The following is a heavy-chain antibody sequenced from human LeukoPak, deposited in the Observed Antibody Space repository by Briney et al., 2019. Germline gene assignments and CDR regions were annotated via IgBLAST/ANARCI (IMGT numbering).Heavy chain of an antibody. Sequence: GGSLRLSCAASGFSFSNFWMTWVRQAPGRGLEWLANIKPNGSDKNHVDSVKGRFTISRDNAQNSLYLQMNSLSVEDTAVYYCVRDRGWDTFDYWGQGALVSVSS. CDR2: IKPNGSDK. CDR3: VRDRGWDTFDY. J-gene: IGHJ4*02. CDR1: GFSFSNFW. V-gene: IGHV3-7*04. D-gene: IGHD6-19*01.